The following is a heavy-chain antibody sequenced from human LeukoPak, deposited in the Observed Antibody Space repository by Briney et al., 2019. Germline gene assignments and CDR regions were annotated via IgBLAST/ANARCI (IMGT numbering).Heavy chain of an antibody. CDR1: GFTFSSYG. D-gene: IGHD1-14*01. J-gene: IGHJ4*02. CDR3: ARELNRPTEEGY. V-gene: IGHV1-2*02. Sequence: GGSLRLSCAASGFTFSSYGMHWVRQAPGQGLEWMGWINPNSGGTNYAQKFQGRVTMTRDTSITTAYMELSRLRSDDTAVYYCARELNRPTEEGYWGQGTLVTVSS. CDR2: INPNSGGT.